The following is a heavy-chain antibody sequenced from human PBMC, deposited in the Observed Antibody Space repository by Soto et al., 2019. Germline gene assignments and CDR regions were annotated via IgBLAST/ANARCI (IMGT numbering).Heavy chain of an antibody. CDR3: ARGDYYGSGTL. CDR1: GFTFSSFR. V-gene: IGHV3-21*01. D-gene: IGHD3-10*01. Sequence: GGSLRLSCAAAGFTFSSFRMHWVRQAPGKGLEWVSSISSSSSYIYYADSVKGRFTISRDNAKNSLYLQMNSLRAEDTAVYYCARGDYYGSGTLWGQGTLVTVSS. J-gene: IGHJ4*02. CDR2: ISSSSSYI.